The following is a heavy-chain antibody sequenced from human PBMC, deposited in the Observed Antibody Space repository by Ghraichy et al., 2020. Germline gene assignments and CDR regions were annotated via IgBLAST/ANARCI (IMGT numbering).Heavy chain of an antibody. V-gene: IGHV3-21*01. Sequence: GGSLRLSCAASGFTFSSYSMNWVRQAPGKGLEWVSSISSSSSYIYYADSVKGRFTISRDNAKNSLYLQMNSLRAEDTAVYYCARDSETPQITMVRGVPIDYWGQGTLVTVSS. CDR3: ARDSETPQITMVRGVPIDY. D-gene: IGHD3-10*01. J-gene: IGHJ4*02. CDR1: GFTFSSYS. CDR2: ISSSSSYI.